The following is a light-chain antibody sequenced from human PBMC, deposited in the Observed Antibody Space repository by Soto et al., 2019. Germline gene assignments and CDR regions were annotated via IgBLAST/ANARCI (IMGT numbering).Light chain of an antibody. CDR2: RAS. J-gene: IGKJ4*01. CDR3: QQYESSPLT. CDR1: QSVSSAL. Sequence: EIVLTQSPDTLSLSPGERATLSCRASQSVSSALLAWYQQKPGQAPRLLIYRASTRATGIPARFTGSGSGTDFTLTISRLEPEEFAVYYCQQYESSPLTFGGGTKVEIK. V-gene: IGKV3-20*01.